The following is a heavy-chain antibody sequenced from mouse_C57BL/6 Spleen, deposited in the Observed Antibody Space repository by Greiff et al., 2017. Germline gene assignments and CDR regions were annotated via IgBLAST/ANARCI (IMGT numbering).Heavy chain of an antibody. J-gene: IGHJ2*01. CDR2: IYPGSGNT. CDR3: ARWEDGNYPFDY. V-gene: IGHV1-76*01. CDR1: GYTFTDYY. Sequence: VQLKESGAELVRPGASVKLSCKASGYTFTDYYINWVKQRPGQGLEWIARIYPGSGNTYYNEKFKGKATLTAEKSSSTAYMQLSSLTSEDSAVYFCARWEDGNYPFDYWGQGTTLTVSS. D-gene: IGHD2-1*01.